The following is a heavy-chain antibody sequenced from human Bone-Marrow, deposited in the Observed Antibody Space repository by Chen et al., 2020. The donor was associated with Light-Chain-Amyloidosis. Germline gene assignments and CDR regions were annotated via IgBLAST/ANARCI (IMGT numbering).Heavy chain of an antibody. J-gene: IGHJ6*02. Sequence: GAEXXKPGASVKVSCKASGYNFTGYSIHWVRQAPGQGLEWVGWVNPNNGGINYAQKFQDRVSTTRHTTVSTVXMELSRXXXXXXXXXXXXXXXSPGIAVSGPYGMDVWGQGTTVTVSS. D-gene: IGHD6-19*01. CDR2: VNPNNGGI. V-gene: IGHV1-2*02. CDR3: XXXXSPGIAVSGPYGMDV. CDR1: GYNFTGYS.